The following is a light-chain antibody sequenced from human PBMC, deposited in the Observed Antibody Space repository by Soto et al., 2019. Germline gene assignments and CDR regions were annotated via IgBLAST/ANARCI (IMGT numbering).Light chain of an antibody. V-gene: IGLV2-14*01. Sequence: QSALTQPASVSGSPGQSTTISCTGTSSDVGGYNYVSWYQQHPGKAPKLMIYDVSNRPSGVSNRFSGSKSGNTASLTISGLQAEDEADYYCSSYTSSSSVVFGTGTKVTVL. CDR1: SSDVGGYNY. J-gene: IGLJ1*01. CDR3: SSYTSSSSVV. CDR2: DVS.